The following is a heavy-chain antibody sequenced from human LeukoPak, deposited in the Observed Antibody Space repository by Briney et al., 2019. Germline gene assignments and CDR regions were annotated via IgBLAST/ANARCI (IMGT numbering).Heavy chain of an antibody. CDR1: GGSISSGSYY. CDR2: IYTSGST. J-gene: IGHJ4*02. V-gene: IGHV4-61*02. D-gene: IGHD3-22*01. Sequence: SETLSLTCTVSGGSISSGSYYWSWIRQPAGKGLEWIGRIYTSGSTNYNPSLKSRVTISEDTSKNQFSLKLSSVTAADTAVYYCARGQYYDSSGYYFYWGQGTLVTVSS. CDR3: ARGQYYDSSGYYFY.